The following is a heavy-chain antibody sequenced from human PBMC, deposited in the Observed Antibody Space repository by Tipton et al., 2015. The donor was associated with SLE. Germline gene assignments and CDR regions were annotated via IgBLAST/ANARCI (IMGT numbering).Heavy chain of an antibody. V-gene: IGHV4-39*07. CDR3: VRGDLGMRSMRAFDI. J-gene: IGHJ3*02. Sequence: TLSLTCSVSGGSISSSTYYWGWIRQPPGKGLEWIGSSYYSRITYYSPSLKSRVTMSVVTSKNQFSLNLSSVTAADTAVYYCVRGDLGMRSMRAFDIWGQGTMVTVSS. D-gene: IGHD7-27*01. CDR2: SYYSRIT. CDR1: GGSISSSTYY.